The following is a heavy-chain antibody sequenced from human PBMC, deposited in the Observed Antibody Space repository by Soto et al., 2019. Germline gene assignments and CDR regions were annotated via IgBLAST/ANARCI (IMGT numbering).Heavy chain of an antibody. CDR2: MNPNSGNT. J-gene: IGHJ4*02. Sequence: QVQLVQSGAEVKKPGASVKVSCKASGYTFTSYDINWVRQATGQGIEWMGWMNPNSGNTGYAQKFQGRVTMTRNTSISTAYMELSSLRSEDTAVYYCARGGVFFFAAPTNPFDYWGQGTLVTVSS. CDR3: ARGGVFFFAAPTNPFDY. CDR1: GYTFTSYD. D-gene: IGHD3-10*01. V-gene: IGHV1-8*01.